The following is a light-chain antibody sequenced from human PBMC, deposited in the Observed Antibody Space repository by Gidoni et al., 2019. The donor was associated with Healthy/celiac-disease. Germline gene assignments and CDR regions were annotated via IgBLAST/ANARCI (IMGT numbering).Light chain of an antibody. J-gene: IGLJ7*01. V-gene: IGLV2-14*01. Sequence: QSALTQPASVSGSTVKSITISCTGTSSDVGGYNYVSWYQQHPGKAPKLMIYDVSNRPSGVSNRFSGSKSGNTASLTISGLQAEDEADYYCSSYTSSSTRGVFGGGTQLTVL. CDR1: SSDVGGYNY. CDR2: DVS. CDR3: SSYTSSSTRGV.